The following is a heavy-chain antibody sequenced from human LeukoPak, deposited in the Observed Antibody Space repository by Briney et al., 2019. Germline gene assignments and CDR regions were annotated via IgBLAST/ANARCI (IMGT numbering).Heavy chain of an antibody. Sequence: GGSLRLSCAASGFTFSSYGMHWVRQAPGKGLEWVAFIRYDGSNKYYADSVKGRFTISRDNSKNTLYLQMNSLRAEDTAVYYCAKDATYYDFWSGYIDYWGQGTLVTVSS. CDR3: AKDATYYDFWSGYIDY. V-gene: IGHV3-30*02. J-gene: IGHJ4*02. D-gene: IGHD3-3*01. CDR2: IRYDGSNK. CDR1: GFTFSSYG.